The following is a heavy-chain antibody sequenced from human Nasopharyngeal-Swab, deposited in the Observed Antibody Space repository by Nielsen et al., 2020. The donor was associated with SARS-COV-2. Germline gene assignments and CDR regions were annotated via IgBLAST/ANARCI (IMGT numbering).Heavy chain of an antibody. V-gene: IGHV3-74*01. CDR2: ISPDGTTT. CDR3: TRDFDAATGY. Sequence: GGSLRLSCSASGFTFSSYWMHWVRQAPEKGLVWVSRISPDGTTTGHADSVKGRFTISRDNARSALYLQINSLRADDTAVYYCTRDFDAATGYWGQGTLVTVSS. J-gene: IGHJ4*02. D-gene: IGHD5-18*01. CDR1: GFTFSSYW.